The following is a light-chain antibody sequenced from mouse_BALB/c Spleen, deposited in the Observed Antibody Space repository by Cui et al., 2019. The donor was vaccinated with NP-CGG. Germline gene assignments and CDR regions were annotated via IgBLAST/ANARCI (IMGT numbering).Light chain of an antibody. CDR1: TGAVTTSNY. J-gene: IGLJ1*01. CDR2: GTN. V-gene: IGLV1*01. CDR3: ALWYSNHWV. Sequence: AVVTQEYALTTSPGETVTLTCRKSTGAVTTSNYANWVQEKPDHLFTGLIGGTNNRAPGVPARFSGSLIGDKAALTITGAQTEDEAIYFCALWYSNHWVFGGGTKLTVL.